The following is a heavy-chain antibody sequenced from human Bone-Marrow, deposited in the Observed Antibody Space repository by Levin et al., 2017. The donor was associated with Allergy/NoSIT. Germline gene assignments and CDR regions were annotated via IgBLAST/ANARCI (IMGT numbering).Heavy chain of an antibody. D-gene: IGHD6-13*01. CDR2: IKSKTDGGTT. J-gene: IGHJ6*03. Sequence: GGSLRLSCAASGFTFSNAWMSWVRQAPGKGLEWVGRIKSKTDGGTTDYAAPVKGRFTISRDDSKNTLYLQMNSLKTEDTAVYYCTTEGSSWSYYYYYMDVWGKGTTVTVSS. CDR1: GFTFSNAW. V-gene: IGHV3-15*01. CDR3: TTEGSSWSYYYYYMDV.